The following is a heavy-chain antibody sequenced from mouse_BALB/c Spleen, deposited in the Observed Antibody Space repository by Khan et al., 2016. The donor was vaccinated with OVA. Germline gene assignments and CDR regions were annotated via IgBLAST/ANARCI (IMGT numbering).Heavy chain of an antibody. D-gene: IGHD1-2*01. CDR1: GYSFTSFW. CDR3: TRGGYGSFAY. J-gene: IGHJ3*01. Sequence: VQLKQSGTVLARPGASVKMSCKASGYSFTSFWMHWVKQRPGQGLEWIGGIFPGNSDTSYNQKFKGKAKLTAVTSASTAYMELSSLTNEDSAVYYGTRGGYGSFAYWGQGTLVTVSA. CDR2: IFPGNSDT. V-gene: IGHV1-5*01.